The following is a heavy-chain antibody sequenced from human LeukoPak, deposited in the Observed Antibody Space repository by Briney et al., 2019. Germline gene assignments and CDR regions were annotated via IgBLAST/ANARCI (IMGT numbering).Heavy chain of an antibody. V-gene: IGHV3-7*01. D-gene: IGHD6-13*01. J-gene: IGHJ1*01. CDR2: IKQDGSEK. CDR1: GVTFSSYW. Sequence: GGSLRLSCAASGVTFSSYWMSWVRQAPGKGLEWVANIKQDGSEKYYVDSVKGRFTISRDNAKNSLYLQMNNLAVEDTAVYYCTTPAAGPRAEYSQYWGQGTLVTVSS. CDR3: TTPAAGPRAEYSQY.